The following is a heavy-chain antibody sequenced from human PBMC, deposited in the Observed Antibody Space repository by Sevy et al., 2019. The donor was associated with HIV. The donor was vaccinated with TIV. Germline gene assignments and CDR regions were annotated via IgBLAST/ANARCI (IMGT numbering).Heavy chain of an antibody. V-gene: IGHV4-39*02. J-gene: IGHJ6*02. Sequence: SETLSLTCTVSGGSISSSSYYWGWIRQPPGKGLEWIGSIYYSGSTYYNPSLKSRVTISVDTSKNQFSLKLSSVTAADTAVYYCAREYYDFWGGYYTPYYGMDVWGQGTTVTVSS. CDR1: GGSISSSSYY. D-gene: IGHD3-3*01. CDR2: IYYSGST. CDR3: AREYYDFWGGYYTPYYGMDV.